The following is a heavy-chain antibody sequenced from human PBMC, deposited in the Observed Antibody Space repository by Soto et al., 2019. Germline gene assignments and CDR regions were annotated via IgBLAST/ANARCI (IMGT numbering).Heavy chain of an antibody. CDR1: GYSFTSYW. D-gene: IGHD3-22*01. CDR2: IYPGDSDT. J-gene: IGHJ6*02. Sequence: LKISCKGSGYSFTSYWIGWVRQMPGKGLEWMGIIYPGDSDTRYSPSFQGQVTISADKSISTAYLQWSSLKASDTAMYYCARLYDSSGYYYYYGMDVWGQGTTVTVSS. V-gene: IGHV5-51*01. CDR3: ARLYDSSGYYYYYGMDV.